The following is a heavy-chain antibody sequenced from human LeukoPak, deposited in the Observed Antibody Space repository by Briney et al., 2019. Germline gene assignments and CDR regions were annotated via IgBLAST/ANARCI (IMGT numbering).Heavy chain of an antibody. V-gene: IGHV1-18*01. CDR2: ISAYNGNT. J-gene: IGHJ4*02. Sequence: ASVKVSCKASGYTFTSYGISWVRQAPGQGLEWMGWISAYNGNTNYAQKLQGRVTMTTDTSTSTAYMELRSLRSDDTAAYYCARDLDYGSGSYDPHFDYWGQGTLVTVSS. CDR3: ARDLDYGSGSYDPHFDY. CDR1: GYTFTSYG. D-gene: IGHD3-10*01.